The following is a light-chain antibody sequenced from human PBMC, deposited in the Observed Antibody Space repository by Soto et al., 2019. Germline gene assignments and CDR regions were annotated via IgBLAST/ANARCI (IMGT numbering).Light chain of an antibody. CDR1: SSDVGGYNY. CDR2: DVS. Sequence: QSVLTQPASVSGSPGQSITISCTGTSSDVGGYNYVSWYQQHPCKAPKLMIFDVSNRPSGVSNRFSGSKSGNTASLTISGLQAEDEAAYYCSSFTSSSTWVFGGGTKLTVL. J-gene: IGLJ3*02. CDR3: SSFTSSSTWV. V-gene: IGLV2-14*03.